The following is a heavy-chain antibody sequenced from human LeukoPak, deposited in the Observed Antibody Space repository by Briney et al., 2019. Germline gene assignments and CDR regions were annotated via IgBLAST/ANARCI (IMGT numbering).Heavy chain of an antibody. CDR3: ARADRVYLGYCSGGSYSSSSKYYYYYYYMDV. Sequence: ASVKVSCKASGYTFTSYDINWVRQATGQGLEWMGWMNPSSGNTGYAQKFQGRVTMTRNTSISTAYMELSSLRSEDTAVYYCARADRVYLGYCSGGSYSSSSKYYYYYYYMDVWGKGTTVTISS. CDR2: MNPSSGNT. V-gene: IGHV1-8*01. CDR1: GYTFTSYD. D-gene: IGHD2-15*01. J-gene: IGHJ6*03.